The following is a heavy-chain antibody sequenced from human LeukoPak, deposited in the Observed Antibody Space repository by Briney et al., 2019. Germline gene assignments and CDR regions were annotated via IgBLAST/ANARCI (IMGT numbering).Heavy chain of an antibody. V-gene: IGHV3-23*01. CDR1: GFPFGNEA. CDR2: ISPGGGTT. CDR3: AKVRSGSSNWALRIFDN. D-gene: IGHD4-11*01. Sequence: GGSLRLSCAASGFPFGNEAMSWVRRSPKRGREGVSSISPGGGTTYYADSVKGRFTISRDNSKNTLYVQMNSLRAEDTAVYYCAKVRSGSSNWALRIFDNWGQGTLVSVSS. J-gene: IGHJ4*02.